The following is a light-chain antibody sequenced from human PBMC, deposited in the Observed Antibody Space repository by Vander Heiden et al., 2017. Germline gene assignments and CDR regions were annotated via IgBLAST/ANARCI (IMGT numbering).Light chain of an antibody. CDR2: GVS. J-gene: IGKJ4*01. CDR3: QQYTNWPLT. CDR1: QSVSSN. Sequence: ETVMTQSPATLSVSPGERATPSCRASQSVSSNLAWYQQKPGQAPRLLISGVSTRATGIPARFSGSGSGTEFTLTISSLQSEDFAVYYCQQYTNWPLTFGGGTKVEIK. V-gene: IGKV3-15*01.